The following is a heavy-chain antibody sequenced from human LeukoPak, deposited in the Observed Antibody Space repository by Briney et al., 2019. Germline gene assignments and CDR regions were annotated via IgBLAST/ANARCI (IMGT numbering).Heavy chain of an antibody. CDR1: GFTFSSYS. V-gene: IGHV3-21*01. J-gene: IGHJ4*02. Sequence: GRSLRLSCAASGFTFSSYSMNWVRQAPGKGLEWVSSISSSSSYIYYADSVKGRFTISRDNAKNSLYLQMNSLRAEDTAVYYCARDLAVVTPFDYWGQGTLVTVSS. D-gene: IGHD4-23*01. CDR2: ISSSSSYI. CDR3: ARDLAVVTPFDY.